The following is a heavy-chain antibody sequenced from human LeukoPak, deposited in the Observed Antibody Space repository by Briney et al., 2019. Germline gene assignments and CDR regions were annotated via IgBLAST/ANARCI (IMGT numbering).Heavy chain of an antibody. CDR2: IYYSGST. J-gene: IGHJ4*02. CDR3: ARSPPARGWYHFDY. D-gene: IGHD6-19*01. Sequence: SQTLSLTCTVSGGSITSGSYYWSWIRQPPGKGLEWIGYIYYSGSTNYNPSLKSRVTISVDTSKNQFSLKLSSVTAADTAVYYCARSPPARGWYHFDYWGQGTLVTVSS. CDR1: GGSITSGSYY. V-gene: IGHV4-61*01.